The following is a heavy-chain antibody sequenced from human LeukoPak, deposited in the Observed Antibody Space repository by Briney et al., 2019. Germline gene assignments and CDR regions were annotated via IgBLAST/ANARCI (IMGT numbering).Heavy chain of an antibody. CDR2: ISSNGGST. CDR3: ARVKVSGAFDI. D-gene: IGHD1-14*01. CDR1: GFTFSSYS. Sequence: QSGGSLRLSCAASGFTFSSYSMHWVRQAPGKGLEYVSAISSNGGSTYYANSVKGRFTISRDNSKNTLYLQMGSLRGEDMAVYYCARVKVSGAFDIWGQGTMVTVSS. J-gene: IGHJ3*02. V-gene: IGHV3-64*01.